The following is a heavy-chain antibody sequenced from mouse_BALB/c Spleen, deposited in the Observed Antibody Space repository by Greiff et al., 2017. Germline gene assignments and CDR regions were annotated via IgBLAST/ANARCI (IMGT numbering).Heavy chain of an antibody. CDR1: GFTFSSYT. Sequence: EVKLVESGGGLVQPGGSLKLSCAASGFTFSSYTMSWVRQTPEKRLEWVAYISNGGGSTYYPDTVKGRFTISRDNAKNTLYLQMSSLKSEDTAMYYCARHGNDYDDGVYAMDYWGQGTSVTVSS. CDR3: ARHGNDYDDGVYAMDY. CDR2: ISNGGGST. V-gene: IGHV5-12-2*01. D-gene: IGHD2-4*01. J-gene: IGHJ4*01.